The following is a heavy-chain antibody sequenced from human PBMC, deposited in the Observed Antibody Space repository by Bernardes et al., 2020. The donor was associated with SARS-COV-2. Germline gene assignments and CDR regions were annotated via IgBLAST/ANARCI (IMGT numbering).Heavy chain of an antibody. V-gene: IGHV4-59*11. D-gene: IGHD2-21*01. CDR2: ISYNGGS. CDR1: GGSISNHY. Sequence: SETLSLTCTVSGGSISNHYWSWIRQPPGGGLEWIGFISYNGGSNYNPSLNSRVTFSLDTSRNQLSLRLRSVTTADTAVYYCAREIAIGSEYNWFDPWGQGTLVTVSS. CDR3: AREIAIGSEYNWFDP. J-gene: IGHJ5*02.